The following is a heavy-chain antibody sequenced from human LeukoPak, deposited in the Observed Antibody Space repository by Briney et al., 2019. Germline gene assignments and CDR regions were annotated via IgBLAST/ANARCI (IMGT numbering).Heavy chain of an antibody. J-gene: IGHJ6*02. CDR1: GFTFSSYG. D-gene: IGHD2-2*01. Sequence: GRSLRLSCAASGFTFSSYGMHWVRQAPGKGLEWVAVISYDGSNKYYADSVKGRFTISRDNSKNTLYLQMNSLRAEDTAVYYCARNLYCSSTSCYIYYYYGMDVWGQGTTVTVSS. CDR3: ARNLYCSSTSCYIYYYYGMDV. V-gene: IGHV3-30*03. CDR2: ISYDGSNK.